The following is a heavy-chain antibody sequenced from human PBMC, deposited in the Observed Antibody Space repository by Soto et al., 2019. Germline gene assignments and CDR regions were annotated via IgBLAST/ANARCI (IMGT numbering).Heavy chain of an antibody. CDR3: VRDLNYGLYYFDY. V-gene: IGHV4-38-2*02. CDR1: GYSISSGCY. CDR2: MYPAGST. D-gene: IGHD3-10*01. Sequence: SETLSLTCSVSGYSISSGCYWGWIRQPPGKRLEWIRSMYPAGSTYYNPSLKSRVTISVDTSKNQFSLKLTSVTAADTAIYYCVRDLNYGLYYFDYWGQGTLVTVSS. J-gene: IGHJ4*02.